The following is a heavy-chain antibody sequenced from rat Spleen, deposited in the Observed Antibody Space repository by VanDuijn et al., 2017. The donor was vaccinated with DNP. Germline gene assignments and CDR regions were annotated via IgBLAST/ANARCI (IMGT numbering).Heavy chain of an antibody. CDR1: GFIFNTYY. CDR2: ISTTGSRT. Sequence: EVQLVESGGGLVQPGRSLKLSCAASGFIFNTYYMAWVRQATKKGLEWVATISTTGSRTYYPDSVKGRFTISRDNAKSSLYLQMNSLKSDDTATYCFVRHTADWFAYWGQGTLVTVSS. J-gene: IGHJ3*01. CDR3: VRHTADWFAY. V-gene: IGHV5-22*01. D-gene: IGHD1-11*01.